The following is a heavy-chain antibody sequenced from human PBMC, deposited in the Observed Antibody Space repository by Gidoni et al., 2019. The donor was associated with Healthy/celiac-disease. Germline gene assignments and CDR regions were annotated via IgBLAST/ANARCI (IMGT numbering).Heavy chain of an antibody. V-gene: IGHV3-23*01. CDR2: ISGSGGST. CDR3: AKGPLLRFLEWLSPFDY. Sequence: EVQLLESGGGLVQPGGSLRLSCAASGFTFSSYAMSWVRQAPGKGLEWVSAISGSGGSTYYADSVKGRFTISRDNSKNTLYLQMNSLRAEDTAVYYCAKGPLLRFLEWLSPFDYWGRGTLVTVSS. J-gene: IGHJ4*02. CDR1: GFTFSSYA. D-gene: IGHD3-3*01.